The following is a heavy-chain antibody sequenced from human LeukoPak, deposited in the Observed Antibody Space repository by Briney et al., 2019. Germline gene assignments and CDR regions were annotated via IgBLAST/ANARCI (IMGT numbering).Heavy chain of an antibody. J-gene: IGHJ5*02. V-gene: IGHV4-30-4*01. D-gene: IGHD3-22*01. Sequence: SQTLSLTCAASGGSISSGDYYWNWIRQPPGKGLEWIGYIYYSGDTYYNASLKSRVTISVDTSMNQFSLKLSSVTAADTAVYYCAREVIGSGWFDPWGQGTLVTASS. CDR3: AREVIGSGWFDP. CDR2: IYYSGDT. CDR1: GGSISSGDYY.